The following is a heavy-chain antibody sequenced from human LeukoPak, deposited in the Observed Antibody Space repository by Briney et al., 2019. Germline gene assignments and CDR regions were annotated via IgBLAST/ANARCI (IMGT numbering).Heavy chain of an antibody. CDR2: IRYDGSDK. Sequence: GGSLRLSCVASGFTLSTYGMHWVRQAPGKGLEWVAFIRYDGSDKFYGDSVKGRFTTSRDNSKNTLYLQMSRLRVEDTAVYYCAREKFDYWGQGTLVTVSS. CDR1: GFTLSTYG. J-gene: IGHJ4*02. V-gene: IGHV3-30*02. CDR3: AREKFDY.